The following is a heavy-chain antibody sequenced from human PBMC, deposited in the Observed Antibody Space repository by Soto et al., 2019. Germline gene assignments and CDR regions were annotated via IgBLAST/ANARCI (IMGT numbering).Heavy chain of an antibody. CDR3: AREVSSFGSNHFDS. D-gene: IGHD3-10*01. CDR1: GTSIRGYY. V-gene: IGHV4-59*01. CDR2: TYYTGTT. J-gene: IGHJ4*02. Sequence: QVQLQESGPGLIKPSETLSVTCTVSGTSIRGYYWTWIRQPPGKGLEWIGYTYYTGTTKSNPSLKSRVSISVDTSKNQFSLRLNSVTAADTAVYYCAREVSSFGSNHFDSWGQGALVTVSS.